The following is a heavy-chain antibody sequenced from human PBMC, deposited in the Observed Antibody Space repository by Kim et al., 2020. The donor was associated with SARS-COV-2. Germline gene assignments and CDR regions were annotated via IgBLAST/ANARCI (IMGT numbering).Heavy chain of an antibody. Sequence: ASVKVSCKASGYTFTSYAMNWVRQAPGQGPEWMGWISTATGNPTYALGFTGRFVFSVDTSASTAYLQISSLRAEDTAVYYCARELGIGVAGTRGWPGWGQGPLVTVSS. D-gene: IGHD6-19*01. CDR2: ISTATGNP. CDR1: GYTFTSYA. V-gene: IGHV7-4-1*02. J-gene: IGHJ1*01. CDR3: ARELGIGVAGTRGWPG.